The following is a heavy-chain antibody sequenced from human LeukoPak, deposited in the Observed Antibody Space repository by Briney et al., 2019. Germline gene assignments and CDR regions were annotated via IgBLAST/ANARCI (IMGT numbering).Heavy chain of an antibody. J-gene: IGHJ4*02. D-gene: IGHD3-16*01. CDR3: ATHSGGY. CDR2: IYTDGNT. CDR1: GFTFSSYG. V-gene: IGHV3-66*01. Sequence: GGSLRLSCAASGFTFSSYGMHWVRQAPGKGLEWVSVIYTDGNTYYADSVKGRFTISRDNSKSTLYLQMNSLRVEDTAVYYCATHSGGYWGQGTLVTVSS.